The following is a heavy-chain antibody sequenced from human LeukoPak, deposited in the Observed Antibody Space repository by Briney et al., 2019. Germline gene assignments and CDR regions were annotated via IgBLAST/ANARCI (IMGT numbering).Heavy chain of an antibody. V-gene: IGHV3-13*01. Sequence: PGGSLRLSCAASGFTFSNYDMHWVRQVTGKGLEWVSAFHTAGDTHYSGSVKGRFATSRENAKNSFYLQMNNLRAGDTALYYCASGSCSSSSCYERLNGLDVWGQGTPVTVSS. J-gene: IGHJ6*02. CDR3: ASGSCSSSSCYERLNGLDV. CDR2: FHTAGDT. D-gene: IGHD2-2*01. CDR1: GFTFSNYD.